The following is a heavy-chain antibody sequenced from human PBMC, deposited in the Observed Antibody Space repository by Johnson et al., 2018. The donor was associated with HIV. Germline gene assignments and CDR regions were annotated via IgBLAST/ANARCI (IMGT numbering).Heavy chain of an antibody. V-gene: IGHV3-30*03. D-gene: IGHD3-22*01. CDR3: ARGRISMKVVDLRGGGFDI. CDR1: GFTVSSNY. CDR2: ISFDGSTK. J-gene: IGHJ3*02. Sequence: VQLVESGGGFIQPGGSLRLSCAASGFTVSSNYMNWVRLAPGKGLEWVAVISFDGSTKYYADSVKGRFTISRDNSNNTLYLQMNSLRVEDTAVYVCARGRISMKVVDLRGGGFDIWGQGTKVTVSS.